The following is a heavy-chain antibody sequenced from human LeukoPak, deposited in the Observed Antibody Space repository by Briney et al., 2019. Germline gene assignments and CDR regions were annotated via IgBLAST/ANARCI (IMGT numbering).Heavy chain of an antibody. CDR2: IASDGSST. CDR1: GFTFSSYA. CDR3: ARGRPHGNDY. D-gene: IGHD4-23*01. J-gene: IGHJ4*02. Sequence: GGSLRLSCAASGFTFSSYAMNWVRQAPGKGLVWVSRIASDGSSTTYADSVKGRFSISRDNAKNTLYLQMNSLRVEDTAVYYCARGRPHGNDYWGQGTLVAVSS. V-gene: IGHV3-74*01.